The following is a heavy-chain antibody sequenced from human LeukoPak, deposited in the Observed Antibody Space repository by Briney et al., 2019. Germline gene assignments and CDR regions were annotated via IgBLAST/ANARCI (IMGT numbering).Heavy chain of an antibody. CDR2: ISGSGGST. D-gene: IGHD3-22*01. CDR1: GFTFSSCA. J-gene: IGHJ4*02. V-gene: IGHV3-23*01. Sequence: GGSLRLSCAASGFTFSSCAMSWVRQAPGKGLEWVSAISGSGGSTYYADSVKGRFTISRDNSKNTLYLQMNSLRAEDTAVYYCAKDFEGIVVVISYSFDYWGQGTLVTVSS. CDR3: AKDFEGIVVVISYSFDY.